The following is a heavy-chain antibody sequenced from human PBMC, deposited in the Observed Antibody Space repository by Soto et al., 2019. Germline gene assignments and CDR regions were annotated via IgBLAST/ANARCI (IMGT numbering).Heavy chain of an antibody. CDR2: IYYSGST. D-gene: IGHD4-4*01. J-gene: IGHJ5*02. CDR1: GGSISSYY. CDR3: ARKHSLDYIRWGLDP. V-gene: IGHV4-59*01. Sequence: PFETLSLTCTVSGGSISSYYWSWIRQPPGKGLEWIGYIYYSGSTNYNPSLKSRVTISVDTSKNQFSLKLSSVTAADTATYYCARKHSLDYIRWGLDPWGQGTLVTVSS.